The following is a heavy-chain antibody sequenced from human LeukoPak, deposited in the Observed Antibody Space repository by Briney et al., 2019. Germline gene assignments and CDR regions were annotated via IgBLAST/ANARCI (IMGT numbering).Heavy chain of an antibody. CDR3: AKDPSSSWFGDYFDY. J-gene: IGHJ4*02. V-gene: IGHV3-30*02. CDR2: IRYDGSNK. CDR1: GFTFSSYG. Sequence: GGSLRLSCAASGFTFSSYGMHWVRQAPGKGLESVAFIRYDGSNKYYADSVKGRFTISRDNSKNTLYLQMNSLRAEDTAVYYCAKDPSSSWFGDYFDYWGQGTLVTVSS. D-gene: IGHD6-13*01.